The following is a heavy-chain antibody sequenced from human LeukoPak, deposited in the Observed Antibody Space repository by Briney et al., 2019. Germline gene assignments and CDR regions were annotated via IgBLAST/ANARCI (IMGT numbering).Heavy chain of an antibody. CDR2: IIPIFGTA. V-gene: IGHV1-69*13. Sequence: SVKVSCKASGGTFISYAISWVRQAPGQGLEWMGGIIPIFGTANYAQKFQGRVTITADESTSTAYMELSSLRSEDTAVYYCARGMVVRGVSSFDYWGQGTLVTVSS. CDR1: GGTFISYA. CDR3: ARGMVVRGVSSFDY. D-gene: IGHD3-10*01. J-gene: IGHJ4*02.